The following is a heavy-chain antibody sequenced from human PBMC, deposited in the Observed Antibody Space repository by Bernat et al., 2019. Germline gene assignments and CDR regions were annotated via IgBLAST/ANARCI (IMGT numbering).Heavy chain of an antibody. CDR3: VRDGAALYYYHGMDV. Sequence: VQLVESGGGLVQPGRSLRLSCAASGFTFDDYAMHWVRQAPGKGLEWVAVVSYDGRNKYYADSVQARFIISRDDSENTLYLQMDSLKSEDTAVYYCVRDGAALYYYHGMDVWGRGTTVTVSS. J-gene: IGHJ6*02. CDR1: GFTFDDYA. D-gene: IGHD6-25*01. CDR2: VSYDGRNK. V-gene: IGHV3-30*04.